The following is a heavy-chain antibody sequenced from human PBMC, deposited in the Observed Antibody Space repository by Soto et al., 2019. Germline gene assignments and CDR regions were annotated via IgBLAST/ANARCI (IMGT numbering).Heavy chain of an antibody. CDR3: ARDRGDGYNEFSFDY. V-gene: IGHV3-30-3*01. J-gene: IGHJ4*02. Sequence: GGSLRLSCAASGFTFSSYAMHWIRQAPGKGLEWVAVISYDGSNKYYADSVKGRFTISRDNSKNTLYLQMNSLRAEDTAVYYCARDRGDGYNEFSFDYWGQGTLVTVSS. D-gene: IGHD5-12*01. CDR1: GFTFSSYA. CDR2: ISYDGSNK.